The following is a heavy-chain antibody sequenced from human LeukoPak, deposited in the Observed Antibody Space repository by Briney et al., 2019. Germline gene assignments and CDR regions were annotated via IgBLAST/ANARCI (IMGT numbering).Heavy chain of an antibody. D-gene: IGHD3-10*01. CDR2: IRYDGGET. CDR3: AIVTGGWFPNPN. V-gene: IGHV3-30*02. Sequence: PGGSLRLSCAASGFTFNRRGMHWVRQAPGKGLEWVAFIRYDGGETFYADFVKGRFTISRDNSKNTLSLQLNSLRAEDTAVYYCAIVTGGWFPNPNWGQGTLVTVSS. J-gene: IGHJ4*02. CDR1: GFTFNRRG.